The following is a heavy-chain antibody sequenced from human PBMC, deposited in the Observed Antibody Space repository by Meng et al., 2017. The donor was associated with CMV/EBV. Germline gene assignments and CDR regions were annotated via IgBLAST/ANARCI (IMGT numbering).Heavy chain of an antibody. D-gene: IGHD2-2*01. V-gene: IGHV3-30*02. CDR2: IRYDGSNK. Sequence: GGSLRLSCAASGFTFSSYGMHWVRQAPGKGLEWVAFIRYDGSNKYYADSVKGRFTISRDNSKNTLCLQMNSLRAEDTAVYYCAKRGGYCSSTSCQYYYGMDVWGQGTTVTVSS. CDR3: AKRGGYCSSTSCQYYYGMDV. CDR1: GFTFSSYG. J-gene: IGHJ6*02.